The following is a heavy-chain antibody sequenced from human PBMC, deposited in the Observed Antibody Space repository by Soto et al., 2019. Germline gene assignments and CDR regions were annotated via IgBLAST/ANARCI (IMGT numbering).Heavy chain of an antibody. CDR1: GFTFSNYA. CDR2: ISGNGDTT. D-gene: IGHD3-22*01. CDR3: GKVRDDHESSGHDYTGAFDI. Sequence: EVQLLESGGGLVQPGGSLSLSCAASGFTFSNYAMSWVRQGPGKGLEWVSGISGNGDTTYYTDAVKGRFAISRDNSKNTTHLQMNSLRAEATALYYCGKVRDDHESSGHDYTGAFDIGGQGPLVTVSS. J-gene: IGHJ3*02. V-gene: IGHV3-23*01.